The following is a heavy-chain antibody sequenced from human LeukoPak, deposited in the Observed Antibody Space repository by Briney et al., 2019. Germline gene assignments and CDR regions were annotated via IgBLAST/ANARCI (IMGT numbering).Heavy chain of an antibody. V-gene: IGHV4-59*01. D-gene: IGHD3-10*01. CDR3: ARAGGSGSYSYYGMDV. J-gene: IGHJ6*02. CDR1: GGSIGTYY. Sequence: SETLSLTCIVSGGSIGTYYWSWIRQSPGKGLEWIGYIYYSGSTNYNPSLKSRVTISVDTSKNQFSLKLSSVTAADTAVYYCARAGGSGSYSYYGMDVWGQGTTVTVSS. CDR2: IYYSGST.